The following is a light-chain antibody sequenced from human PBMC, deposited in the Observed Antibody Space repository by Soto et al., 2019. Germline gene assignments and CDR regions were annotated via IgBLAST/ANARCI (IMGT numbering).Light chain of an antibody. CDR3: EQYGSSPRT. V-gene: IGKV3-20*01. CDR1: QSVNANY. Sequence: EIVLTQSPATLSLSPGERATLSCRASQSVNANYFAWYQQKPGQAPRLLIYGISSRPTGIPDRFSGSGSGTDFTLTISRLEPEDFAVYYCEQYGSSPRTFGQGTKVEI. CDR2: GIS. J-gene: IGKJ1*01.